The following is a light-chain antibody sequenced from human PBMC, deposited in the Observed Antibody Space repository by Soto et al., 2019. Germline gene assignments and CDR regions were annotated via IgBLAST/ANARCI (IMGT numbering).Light chain of an antibody. CDR2: GAS. J-gene: IGKJ4*01. Sequence: EIVMTQSPATLSVSPGERATLSCRASQSVSSNLAWYQQKPGQAPRLLIYGASTRATGIPARFSGSGSVTEFTLTISSLQSEDFAVCYCQQYNNWLSFGGGTKVEIK. CDR1: QSVSSN. CDR3: QQYNNWLS. V-gene: IGKV3-15*01.